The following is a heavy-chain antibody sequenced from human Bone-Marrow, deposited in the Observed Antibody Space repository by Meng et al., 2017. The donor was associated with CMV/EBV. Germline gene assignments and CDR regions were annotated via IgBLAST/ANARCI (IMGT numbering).Heavy chain of an antibody. D-gene: IGHD2/OR15-2a*01. CDR3: ATNKGFNYLLC. CDR1: GFTFSSYS. Sequence: GESLKISCAASGFTFSSYSMNWVRQAPGKGLEWVSSISSSSSYIYYADSVKGRFTIPRDNARNSLYLQMNSLRAEDTAVYFCATNKGFNYLLCWGQGTLVTVSS. J-gene: IGHJ1*01. CDR2: ISSSSSYI. V-gene: IGHV3-21*06.